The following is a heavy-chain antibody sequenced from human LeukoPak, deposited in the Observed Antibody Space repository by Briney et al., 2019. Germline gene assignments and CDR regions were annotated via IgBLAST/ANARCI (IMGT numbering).Heavy chain of an antibody. D-gene: IGHD3-10*01. J-gene: IGHJ4*02. V-gene: IGHV3-66*01. CDR3: ARAKHYGSGSYYDY. CDR2: IYSGGST. Sequence: GGSLRLSCAASGFTVSSNYMSWVRQAPGKGLEWVSLIYSGGSTYYADSVKGRFAISRDNSKNTLYLQMNSLRAEDTAVYYCARAKHYGSGSYYDYWGQVTLVTVSS. CDR1: GFTVSSNY.